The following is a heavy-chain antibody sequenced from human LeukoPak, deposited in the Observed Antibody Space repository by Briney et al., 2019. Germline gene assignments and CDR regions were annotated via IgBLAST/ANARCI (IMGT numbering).Heavy chain of an antibody. Sequence: GGSLRLSCAVSGFTFSSYAMSWVRQAPGKGLEWVLGISGSGGSTYYADSVKGRFTISRDNSKNTLYLQMNSLRAEDTGVYYCAKGGTTTALYYFDYWGQGTLVTVSS. CDR2: ISGSGGST. CDR1: GFTFSSYA. V-gene: IGHV3-23*01. D-gene: IGHD1/OR15-1a*01. CDR3: AKGGTTTALYYFDY. J-gene: IGHJ4*02.